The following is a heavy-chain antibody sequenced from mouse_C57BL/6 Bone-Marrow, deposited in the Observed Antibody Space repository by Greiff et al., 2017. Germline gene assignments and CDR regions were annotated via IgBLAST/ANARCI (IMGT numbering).Heavy chain of an antibody. CDR1: GYTFTSYW. CDR2: IYPSDSET. V-gene: IGHV1-61*01. CDR3: AAITTQVAGFDY. Sequence: VQLQQPGAELVRPGSSVKLSCKASGYTFTSYWMDWVKQRPGQGLEWIGNIYPSDSETHYNQKFKDKATLTVDKSSSTAYMQLSSLTSEDSAVYYCAAITTQVAGFDYWGQGTTLTVSS. J-gene: IGHJ2*01. D-gene: IGHD1-1*01.